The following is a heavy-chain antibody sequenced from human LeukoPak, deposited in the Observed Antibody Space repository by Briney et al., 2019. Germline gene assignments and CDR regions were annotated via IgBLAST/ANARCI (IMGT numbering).Heavy chain of an antibody. J-gene: IGHJ5*02. CDR1: GFTFNDYY. Sequence: GGSLRLSRAASGFTFNDYYMSWTRQAPGKGLEWLSYINIGGTNTHYADSVKGRFAISRDNAKKSLYLEMNNLRAEDTAVYYCATDGAGFDTWGQGVLVTVSS. CDR3: ATDGAGFDT. V-gene: IGHV3-11*01. CDR2: INIGGTNT.